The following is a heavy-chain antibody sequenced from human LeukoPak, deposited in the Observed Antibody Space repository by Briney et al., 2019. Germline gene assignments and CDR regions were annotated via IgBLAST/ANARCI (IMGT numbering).Heavy chain of an antibody. D-gene: IGHD3-10*01. V-gene: IGHV3-23*01. CDR1: GFTFSNYG. CDR3: AKVYYYGSGSYSTFDY. J-gene: IGHJ4*02. CDR2: ISVSGGST. Sequence: GGSLRLSCAASGFTFSNYGMSWARQAPGKGLEWVSIISVSGGSTYYADSVKGRFTISRDNSKNTLYLQMNSLRAEDTAVYYCAKVYYYGSGSYSTFDYWGQGTLVTVSS.